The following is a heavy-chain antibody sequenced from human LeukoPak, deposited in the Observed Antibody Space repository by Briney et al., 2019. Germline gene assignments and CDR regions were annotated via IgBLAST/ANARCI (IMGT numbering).Heavy chain of an antibody. Sequence: ASVKVSCKASGGTFSSYAISWVRQAPGQGLEWMGRIIPIFGTANYAQKFQGRVTITTDESTSTAYMELSSLRSEDTAVYYCARDPLYDYDNSGPHAFDIWGQGTMVTVSS. CDR1: GGTFSSYA. D-gene: IGHD3-22*01. J-gene: IGHJ3*02. V-gene: IGHV1-69*05. CDR2: IIPIFGTA. CDR3: ARDPLYDYDNSGPHAFDI.